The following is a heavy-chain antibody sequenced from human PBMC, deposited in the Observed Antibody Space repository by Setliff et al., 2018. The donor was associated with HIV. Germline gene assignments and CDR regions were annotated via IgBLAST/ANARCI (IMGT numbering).Heavy chain of an antibody. V-gene: IGHV7-4-1*02. CDR3: AGSQGIVGAGVVY. J-gene: IGHJ4*02. Sequence: GASVKVSCKASGYTFTSYAMNWVRQAPGQGLEWMGWINTNTGNPTYAQGFTGRFVISMDTSVSTAYLQISSLKSEDTAVYYCAGSQGIVGAGVVYWGQGTLVTVSS. CDR1: GYTFTSYA. D-gene: IGHD1-26*01. CDR2: INTNTGNP.